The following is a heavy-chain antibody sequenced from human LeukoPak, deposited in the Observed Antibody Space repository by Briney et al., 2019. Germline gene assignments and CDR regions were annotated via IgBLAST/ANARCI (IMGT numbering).Heavy chain of an antibody. V-gene: IGHV5-51*01. D-gene: IGHD6-13*01. CDR3: ARHDEVLDKIAGYYYYYMDV. CDR1: GYSFTSYW. Sequence: GESLKISCKGSGYSFTSYWIGWVRQMPGKGLEWMGIIYPGDSDTRYSPSFQGQVTISADKSISTAYLQWSSLKASDTAMYYCARHDEVLDKIAGYYYYYMDVWGKGTTVTVSS. J-gene: IGHJ6*03. CDR2: IYPGDSDT.